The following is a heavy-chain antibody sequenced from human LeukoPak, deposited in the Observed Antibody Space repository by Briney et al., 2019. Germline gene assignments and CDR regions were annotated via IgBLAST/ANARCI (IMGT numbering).Heavy chain of an antibody. Sequence: PGGTLRLSCSASGFTFSNFGMSWVRQAPGKGLEWISTISSSGVSTYYADSVKGRFTISRDNSKNTLYLQMNSLRAEDTAVYYWAKKRGGGTPRTADYWGQGTLVTVSS. CDR2: ISSSGVST. CDR3: AKKRGGGTPRTADY. D-gene: IGHD3-16*01. V-gene: IGHV3-23*01. CDR1: GFTFSNFG. J-gene: IGHJ4*02.